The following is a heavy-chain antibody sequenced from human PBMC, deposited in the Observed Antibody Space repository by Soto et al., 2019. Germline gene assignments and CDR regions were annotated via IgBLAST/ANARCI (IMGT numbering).Heavy chain of an antibody. J-gene: IGHJ4*02. D-gene: IGHD1-26*01. CDR3: ARALYRSGTYYAFDN. Sequence: QVPLVQSGAEVKKPGASVTVSCKTSGYTPTNYDIGWVRQAPGQGLEWMGWISAYNGNTNSAQKLQGRLTMTTDTSTRTAHMELRSLRAADTAVDYCARALYRSGTYYAFDNWGQGTLVTVSS. V-gene: IGHV1-18*01. CDR1: GYTPTNYD. CDR2: ISAYNGNT.